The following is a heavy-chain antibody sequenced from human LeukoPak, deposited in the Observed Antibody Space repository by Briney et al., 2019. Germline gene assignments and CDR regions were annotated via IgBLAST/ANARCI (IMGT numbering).Heavy chain of an antibody. D-gene: IGHD3-16*01. V-gene: IGHV4-59*01. CDR1: GGSMSSYY. J-gene: IGHJ4*02. CDR2: IYYSGST. Sequence: SETLSLTCTVSGGSMSSYYWSWIRQPPGEAREWIGYIYYSGSTNYNPSLKSRVTISVDTSKNQFSLKLSSVPAADTAVYYCARGTSWAIDYWGRGTLVTVSS. CDR3: ARGTSWAIDY.